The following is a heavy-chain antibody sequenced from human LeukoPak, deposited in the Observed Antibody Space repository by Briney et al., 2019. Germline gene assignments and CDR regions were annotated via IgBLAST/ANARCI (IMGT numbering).Heavy chain of an antibody. D-gene: IGHD5-18*01. CDR1: GGSISSYY. CDR3: ARRDTAMVYWFDP. J-gene: IGHJ5*02. Sequence: SETLSLTCTVSGGSISSYYWSWIRQPPGKGLEWIGYIYYGGSTNYNPSLKSRVTISVDTSKNQFSLKLSSVTAADTAVYYCARRDTAMVYWFDPWGQGTLVTVSS. V-gene: IGHV4-59*08. CDR2: IYYGGST.